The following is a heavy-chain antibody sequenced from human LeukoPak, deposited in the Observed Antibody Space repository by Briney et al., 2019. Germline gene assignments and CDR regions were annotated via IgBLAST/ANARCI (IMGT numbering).Heavy chain of an antibody. J-gene: IGHJ4*02. CDR2: IRYDGSNK. V-gene: IGHV3-30*02. D-gene: IGHD2-15*01. CDR1: GFTFSSYG. Sequence: GGSLRLSCAASGFTFSSYGMHWVRQAPGKGLEWVAFIRYDGSNKYYADSVKGRFTISRDNSKNTLYLQMNSLRAEDTAVYYCAKATQPFVIGYCSGGSCYSFDYWGQGTLVTVSS. CDR3: AKATQPFVIGYCSGGSCYSFDY.